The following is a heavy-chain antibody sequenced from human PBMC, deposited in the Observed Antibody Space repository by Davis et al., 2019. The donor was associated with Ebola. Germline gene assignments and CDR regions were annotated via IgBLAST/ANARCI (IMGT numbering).Heavy chain of an antibody. CDR1: GFTFSNYW. D-gene: IGHD6-13*01. CDR3: ARVYPAYSSSWYHAGWFDP. V-gene: IGHV3-7*03. Sequence: PGGSLRLSCAASGFTFSNYWMSWVRQAPGKGLEWVANIKQDGSEKYYVDSVKGRFTISRDNAKNSLYLQMNSLRSEDTAVYYCARVYPAYSSSWYHAGWFDPWGQGTLVTVSS. J-gene: IGHJ5*02. CDR2: IKQDGSEK.